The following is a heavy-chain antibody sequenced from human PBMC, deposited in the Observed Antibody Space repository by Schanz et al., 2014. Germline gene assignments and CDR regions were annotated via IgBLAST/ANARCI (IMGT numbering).Heavy chain of an antibody. D-gene: IGHD5-12*01. CDR2: IREDGSEA. Sequence: EVQLVESGGGVVQPGGSLRLSCAASGFTFSHYYMTWVRQAPGKGLEWVANIREDGSEARYVESVEGRFTISRDSAQNSVHLHMSSLRVEDTAVYFCARGGYPDFRGQGTPVTVSS. CDR1: GFTFSHYY. CDR3: ARGGYPDF. V-gene: IGHV3-7*01. J-gene: IGHJ4*02.